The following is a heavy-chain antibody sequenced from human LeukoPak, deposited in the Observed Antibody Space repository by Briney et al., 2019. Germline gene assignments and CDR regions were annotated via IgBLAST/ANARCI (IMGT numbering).Heavy chain of an antibody. CDR1: CCSISIVYD. CDR3: AREMERRITD. V-gene: IGHV4-38-2*02. D-gene: IGHD1-1*01. Sequence: ETRSLTCAVSCCSISIVYDWVCIRQPAGQGLEWIGSIHPSGTTFYNSSLNSRVTMSIDAPKNQFSLRLSLVTAADTAVYFCAREMERRITDWGQGTLVTVSS. J-gene: IGHJ4*02. CDR2: IHPSGTT.